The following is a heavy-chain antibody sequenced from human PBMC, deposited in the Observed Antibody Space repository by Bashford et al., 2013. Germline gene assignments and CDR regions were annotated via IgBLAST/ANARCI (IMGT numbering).Heavy chain of an antibody. Sequence: ESLKISCKASGHTLTNYWFSWVRHEAPGKAWSRWGASGLETLILDIVRPSQGQVTISADRSTGTAYLQWDNLKASDTAVYYCATIAGLDGWLGYLDYWGPGTQVTVSS. CDR1: GHTLTNYW. V-gene: IGHV5-51*01. D-gene: IGHD5-24*01. J-gene: IGHJ4*02. CDR2: SGLETLI. CDR3: ATIAGLDGWLGYLDY.